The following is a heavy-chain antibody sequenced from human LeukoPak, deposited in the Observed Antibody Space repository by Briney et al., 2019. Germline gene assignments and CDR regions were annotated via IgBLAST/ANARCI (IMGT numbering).Heavy chain of an antibody. D-gene: IGHD6-13*01. CDR2: ISAYNGNT. V-gene: IGHV1-18*01. J-gene: IGHJ6*02. Sequence: GASVKVSCKASGYTFTSYGISWVRQAPGQGLEWMGWISAYNGNTNYAQKLQGRVTMTTDTSTSTAYMELRSLRSDDTAVYYCARDTGYSSSWYVYYYYGMDVRGQGTTVTVSS. CDR1: GYTFTSYG. CDR3: ARDTGYSSSWYVYYYYGMDV.